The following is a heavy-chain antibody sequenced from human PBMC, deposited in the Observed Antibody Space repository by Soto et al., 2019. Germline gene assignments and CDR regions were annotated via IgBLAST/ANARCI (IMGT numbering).Heavy chain of an antibody. CDR1: GYSFATYW. J-gene: IGHJ3*02. CDR3: ARQGSYYVTKEAFDI. CDR2: IDPSDTYI. V-gene: IGHV5-10-1*01. Sequence: GESLKTSCKSSGYSFATYWIPWVRQMPGKGLECMGRIDPSDTYINYSPSLQGRVTISADKSLNTAYLQWSSLEASDTAMYYCARQGSYYVTKEAFDIWGQGTMVTVSS. D-gene: IGHD1-26*01.